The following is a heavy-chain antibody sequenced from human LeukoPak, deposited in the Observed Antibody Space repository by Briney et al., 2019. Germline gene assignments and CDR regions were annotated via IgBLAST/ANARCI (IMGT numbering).Heavy chain of an antibody. J-gene: IGHJ4*02. V-gene: IGHV3-66*02. CDR2: IYSGGST. Sequence: PGGSLRLSCAASGFTVSSNYMSWVRQPPGKGLEWVSVIYSGGSTYYADSVKGPFTISRDNSKNTLYLQMNSLRAEDTAVYYCERHGIATFDYWGPGTLVTVSS. D-gene: IGHD6-13*01. CDR1: GFTVSSNY. CDR3: ERHGIATFDY.